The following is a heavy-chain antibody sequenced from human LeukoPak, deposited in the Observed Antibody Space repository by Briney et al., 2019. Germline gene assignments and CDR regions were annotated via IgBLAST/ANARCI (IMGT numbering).Heavy chain of an antibody. J-gene: IGHJ3*02. CDR2: IIPIFGTA. CDR3: ATYDYGDFHAFDI. V-gene: IGHV1-69*13. D-gene: IGHD4-17*01. CDR1: GGTFSSYA. Sequence: SVKVSCKASGGTFSSYAISWVRQAPGQGLEWMGGIIPIFGTANYAQKFQGRVTITADESTSTAYMELSSLRSEDTAVYYCATYDYGDFHAFDIWGQGTMVTVSS.